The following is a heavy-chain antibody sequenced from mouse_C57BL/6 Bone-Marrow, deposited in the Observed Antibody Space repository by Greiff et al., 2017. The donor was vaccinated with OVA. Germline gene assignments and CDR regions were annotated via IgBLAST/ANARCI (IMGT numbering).Heavy chain of an antibody. Sequence: EVHLVESGGGLVQPGGSMKLSCVASGFTFSNYWMNWVRQSPEKGLEWVAQIRLKSDNYATHYTVSVKGRFTISRDDSKNSVYLQMNNLSAEETEDYYCTGLYYCGGSYCYVDVWGTGTTVTVSS. V-gene: IGHV6-3*01. D-gene: IGHD1-1*01. CDR2: IRLKSDNYAT. J-gene: IGHJ1*03. CDR1: GFTFSNYW. CDR3: TGLYYCGGSYCYVDV.